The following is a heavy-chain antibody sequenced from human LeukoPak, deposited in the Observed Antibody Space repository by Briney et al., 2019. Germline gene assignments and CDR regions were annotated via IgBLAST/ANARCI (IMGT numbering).Heavy chain of an antibody. V-gene: IGHV4-30-4*01. D-gene: IGHD4-17*01. CDR2: THDSGST. CDR1: GGSISSDVYF. J-gene: IGHJ4*02. CDR3: ARVGYGDYVGFDY. Sequence: SETLSLTCTVTGGSISSDVYFWSWIRQPPGKGLEWIGYTHDSGSTYYNPSLKSRVTISLDTFKNQFSLKLSSVTAADTAVFYCARVGYGDYVGFDYWGQGTLVTVSS.